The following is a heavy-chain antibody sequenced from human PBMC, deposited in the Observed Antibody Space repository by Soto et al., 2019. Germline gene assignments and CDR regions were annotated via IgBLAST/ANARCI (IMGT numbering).Heavy chain of an antibody. CDR2: IYYSGST. D-gene: IGHD4-17*01. CDR1: GGSISSGGYY. J-gene: IGHJ4*02. V-gene: IGHV4-31*03. CDR3: ARSSHSTVTTVDY. Sequence: QVQLQESGPGLVKPSQTLSLTCTVSGGSISSGGYYWSWIRQHPGKGREWIGYIYYSGSTYYNPSLKSRVTISVDTSKNQASRKLSSVTAADTAVYYCARSSHSTVTTVDYWRQGTLVTVSS.